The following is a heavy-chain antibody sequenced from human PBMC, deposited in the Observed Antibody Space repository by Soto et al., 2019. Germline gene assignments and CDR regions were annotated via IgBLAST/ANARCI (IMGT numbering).Heavy chain of an antibody. D-gene: IGHD4-4*01. J-gene: IGHJ6*02. CDR3: ARQISNFRHNYYAMDV. CDR1: GYTFTDYW. V-gene: IGHV5-51*01. CDR2: IYPGDSDT. Sequence: GESLKISCKGSGYTFTDYWIGWVRQLPGKGLEWMGIIYPGDSDTRYIPSFQGHVTITVDKSTNTAYLQWNTLRASDTAMYYCARQISNFRHNYYAMDVWRQGTTVTVPS.